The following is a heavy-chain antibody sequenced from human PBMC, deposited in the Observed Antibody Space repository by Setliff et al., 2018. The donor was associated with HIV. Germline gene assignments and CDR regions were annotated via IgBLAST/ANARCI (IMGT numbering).Heavy chain of an antibody. Sequence: SETLSLTCAVYGGSFSGYYWSWVRQPPGKGLEWIGEINHSESTNYNPSLKSRVTISVDTSKNQFSLKLSSVTAADTAVYYCARGVRDNSGWSSYYFDYWGQGTLVTVSS. CDR3: ARGVRDNSGWSSYYFDY. D-gene: IGHD6-19*01. J-gene: IGHJ4*02. CDR1: GGSFSGYY. V-gene: IGHV4-34*01. CDR2: INHSEST.